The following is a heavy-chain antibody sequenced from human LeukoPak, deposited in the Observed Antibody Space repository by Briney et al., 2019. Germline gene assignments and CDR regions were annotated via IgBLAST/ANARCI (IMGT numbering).Heavy chain of an antibody. J-gene: IGHJ2*01. V-gene: IGHV4-39*01. Sequence: SETLSLTCTVSGGSISSTSYYWGWIRRPPGKGLEWIGSIYYSGSTYYNPSLKSRVTVSVDTSTNQFSLKLSSVTAADTAVYYCARHWLYYDSSGYLHNWYLDLWGRGTLVTVSS. CDR3: ARHWLYYDSSGYLHNWYLDL. CDR1: GGSISSTSYY. CDR2: IYYSGST. D-gene: IGHD3-22*01.